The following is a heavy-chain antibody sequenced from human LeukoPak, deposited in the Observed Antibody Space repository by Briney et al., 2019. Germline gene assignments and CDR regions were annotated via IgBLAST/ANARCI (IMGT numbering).Heavy chain of an antibody. Sequence: GGSLRLSCAASGFTVSRNYMSWVRQAPGKGLEWVSVIYSGGRSYYADSVKGRFTISRDNSKNTLYLQMNSLRVEDTAVYYCAELGITMIGGVWGKGTTVTISS. CDR2: IYSGGRS. D-gene: IGHD3-10*02. CDR1: GFTVSRNY. CDR3: AELGITMIGGV. V-gene: IGHV3-66*01. J-gene: IGHJ6*04.